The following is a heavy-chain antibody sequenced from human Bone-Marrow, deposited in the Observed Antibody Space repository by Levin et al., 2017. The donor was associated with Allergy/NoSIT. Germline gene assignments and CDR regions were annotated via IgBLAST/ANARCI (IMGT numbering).Heavy chain of an antibody. V-gene: IGHV3-7*01. J-gene: IGHJ4*02. CDR1: GFTFDNYW. CDR2: IKNDGSET. Sequence: GGSLRLSCAVFGFTFDNYWMRWVRQTPGKGLESVANIKNDGSETYYVDSVKGRFTISRDNAKNSLHLQMYSLRAEDTAVYYCATAVRRIPFDYWGQGTLVTVSS. D-gene: IGHD2-21*01. CDR3: ATAVRRIPFDY.